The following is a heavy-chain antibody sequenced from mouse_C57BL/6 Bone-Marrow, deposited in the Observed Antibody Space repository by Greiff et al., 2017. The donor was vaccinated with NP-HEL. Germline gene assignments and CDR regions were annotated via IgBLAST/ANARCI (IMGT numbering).Heavy chain of an antibody. D-gene: IGHD2-2*01. CDR2: INPSNGGT. J-gene: IGHJ1*03. Sequence: QVQLQQPGTELVKPGTSVKLSCKSSGYTFTSYWMHWVKQRPGQGLEWIGNINPSNGGTNYHEKFKSKAPLTVDKSSSTAYMQLSSLTSDDSAVYYCAREGRWLRRGYWYFDVGDTGTTVTVSS. V-gene: IGHV1-53*01. CDR1: GYTFTSYW. CDR3: AREGRWLRRGYWYFDV.